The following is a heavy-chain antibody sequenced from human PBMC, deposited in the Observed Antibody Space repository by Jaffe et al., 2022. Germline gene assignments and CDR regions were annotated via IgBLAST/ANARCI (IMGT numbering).Heavy chain of an antibody. D-gene: IGHD4-17*01. CDR2: IYYSGST. CDR1: GGSVSSGSYY. Sequence: QVQLQESGPGLVKPSETLSLTCTVSGGSVSSGSYYWSWIRQPPGKGLEWIGYIYYSGSTNYNPSLKSRVTISVDTSKNQFSLKLSSVTAADTAVYYCARKDDYRWRDAFDIWGQGTMVTVSS. J-gene: IGHJ3*02. CDR3: ARKDDYRWRDAFDI. V-gene: IGHV4-61*01.